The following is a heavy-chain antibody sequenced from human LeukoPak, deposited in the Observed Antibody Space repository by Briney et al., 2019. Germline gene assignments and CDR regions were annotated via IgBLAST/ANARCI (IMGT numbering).Heavy chain of an antibody. V-gene: IGHV3-48*04. Sequence: GGSLRLSCAASGFTFSSYSINWVRQAPGKGLEWLSYISSNSSSIYYADSVKGRFTISRDNAKKSLDLQMNSLRAEDTAVYYCARGGGRGRTGFDYWGQGTLVTVSS. CDR3: ARGGGRGRTGFDY. D-gene: IGHD3-16*01. J-gene: IGHJ4*02. CDR1: GFTFSSYS. CDR2: ISSNSSSI.